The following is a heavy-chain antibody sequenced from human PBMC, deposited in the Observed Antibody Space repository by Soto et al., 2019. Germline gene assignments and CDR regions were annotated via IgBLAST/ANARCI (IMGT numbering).Heavy chain of an antibody. V-gene: IGHV4-59*01. CDR2: IYYSGST. CDR1: GGSISSYY. Sequence: PSETLSLTCTVSGGSISSYYWSWIRQPPGKGLEWIGYIYYSGSTNYNPSLKSRVTISVDTSKNQFSLKLSSVTAADTAVYYSARVYSSSPLPWFDPWGQGTLFTVSS. CDR3: ARVYSSSPLPWFDP. J-gene: IGHJ5*02. D-gene: IGHD6-13*01.